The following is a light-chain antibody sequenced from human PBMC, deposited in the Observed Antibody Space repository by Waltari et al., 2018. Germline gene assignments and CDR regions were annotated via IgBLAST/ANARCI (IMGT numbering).Light chain of an antibody. J-gene: IGLJ3*02. CDR2: TNN. Sequence: QSVLTQPPSASGTPVQRVTIPCSGSSPNIGTKPVNRYQQFPGTAPKLLNHTNNQRPSGVPDRFSGSKSGTSGSLAISGLQSEDEADYYCAAWDDSLNGWVFGGGTELTVL. CDR3: AAWDDSLNGWV. CDR1: SPNIGTKP. V-gene: IGLV1-44*01.